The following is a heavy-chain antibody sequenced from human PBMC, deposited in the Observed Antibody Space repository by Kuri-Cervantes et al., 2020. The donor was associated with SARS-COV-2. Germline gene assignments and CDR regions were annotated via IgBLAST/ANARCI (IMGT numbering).Heavy chain of an antibody. Sequence: KVSCKGSGYTFTSYWIGWVRQMPGKGLEWMGITYPGDSDTRYSPSFQGQVTISADKSISTAYLQWSSLKASDTAMYYCARSEVGATTYLDYWGQGTLVTVSS. CDR2: TYPGDSDT. D-gene: IGHD1-26*01. J-gene: IGHJ4*02. CDR3: ARSEVGATTYLDY. V-gene: IGHV5-51*01. CDR1: GYTFTSYW.